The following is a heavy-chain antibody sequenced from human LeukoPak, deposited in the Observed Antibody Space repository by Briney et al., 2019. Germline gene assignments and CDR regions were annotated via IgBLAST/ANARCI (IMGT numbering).Heavy chain of an antibody. CDR1: GYTFTGNY. J-gene: IGHJ2*01. CDR2: INPHIGGA. D-gene: IGHD3-16*01. CDR3: ARLGNDYFWDF. Sequence: ASVKVSSMDSGYTFTGNYLHWVREAPGQGPEWMGWINPHIGGANSAQKFQGGVTMTRDTSNTTVYMELASLKSDDTAVYYCARLGNDYFWDFWGRGTLVTVSS. V-gene: IGHV1-2*02.